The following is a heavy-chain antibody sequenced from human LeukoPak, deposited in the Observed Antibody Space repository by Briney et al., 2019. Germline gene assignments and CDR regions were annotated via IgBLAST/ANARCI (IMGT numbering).Heavy chain of an antibody. J-gene: IGHJ4*02. Sequence: ASVKVSCKVSGYTLTELSMHWVRQAPGQGLEWMGWINANSGSTNYAQQFQGRVTMTRDTSISAAYMELSRLRSDDTAVYYCARDRVALRDFDYWGQGTLVTVSS. D-gene: IGHD2-15*01. CDR3: ARDRVALRDFDY. CDR1: GYTLTELS. CDR2: INANSGST. V-gene: IGHV1-2*02.